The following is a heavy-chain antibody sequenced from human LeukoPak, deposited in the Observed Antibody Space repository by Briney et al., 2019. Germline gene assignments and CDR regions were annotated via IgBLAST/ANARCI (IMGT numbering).Heavy chain of an antibody. CDR3: ARRSKDYGSGSYYNVYEGFDY. CDR1: GFTFSSYW. V-gene: IGHV3-74*01. CDR2: INSDGSST. Sequence: PGGSLRLSCAASGFTFSSYWMHWVRQAPGKGLVWVSRINSDGSSTSHADSVKGRFTISRDNAKNTLYLQMNSLRAEDTAVYYCARRSKDYGSGSYYNVYEGFDYWGQGTLVTVSS. D-gene: IGHD3-10*01. J-gene: IGHJ4*02.